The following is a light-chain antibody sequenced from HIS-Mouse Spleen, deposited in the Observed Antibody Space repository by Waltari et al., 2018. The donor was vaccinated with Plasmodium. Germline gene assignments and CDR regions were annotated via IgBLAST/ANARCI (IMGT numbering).Light chain of an antibody. V-gene: IGKV3-15*01. CDR2: GSS. J-gene: IGKJ3*01. CDR3: QQYNNWSFT. CDR1: QSVSSN. Sequence: EIVMTQSPATLSVSPGERATLSCRASQSVSSNLAWYQQKHGQAPRLPSYGSSTRATGIPARFSGSGSGTEFTLTISSLQSEDFAVYYCQQYNNWSFTFGPGTKRDIK.